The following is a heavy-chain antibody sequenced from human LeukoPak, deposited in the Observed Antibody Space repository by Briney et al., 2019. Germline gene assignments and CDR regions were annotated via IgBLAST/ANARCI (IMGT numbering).Heavy chain of an antibody. CDR3: AKAGIVATMNADWFDP. CDR2: MNPNSGNT. CDR1: GYTFTSYD. J-gene: IGHJ5*02. V-gene: IGHV1-8*01. D-gene: IGHD5-12*01. Sequence: GASVKVSCKASGYTFTSYDINWVRQATGQGLEWMGWMNPNSGNTGYAQKFRGRVTMTRDTSISTAYMEPSSLRSEDTAVYYCAKAGIVATMNADWFDPWGQGTLVTVSS.